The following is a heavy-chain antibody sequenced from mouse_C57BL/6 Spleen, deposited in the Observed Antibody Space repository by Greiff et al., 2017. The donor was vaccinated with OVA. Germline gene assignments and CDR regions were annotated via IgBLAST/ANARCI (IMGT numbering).Heavy chain of an antibody. J-gene: IGHJ4*01. CDR3: ARQGPYLVGAYAMDY. V-gene: IGHV5-9*01. CDR1: GFTFSSYT. D-gene: IGHD3-3*01. Sequence: EVKLVESGGGLVKPGGSLKLSCAASGFTFSSYTMSWVRQTPEKRLEWVATISGGGGNTYYPDSVKGRFTISRDNAKNTLYLQMSSLRSEDTALYYCARQGPYLVGAYAMDYWGQGTSVTVSS. CDR2: ISGGGGNT.